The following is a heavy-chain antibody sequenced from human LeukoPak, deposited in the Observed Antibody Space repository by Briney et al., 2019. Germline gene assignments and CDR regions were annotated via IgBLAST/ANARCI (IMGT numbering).Heavy chain of an antibody. CDR3: ASPGYSSGWYSAFDI. D-gene: IGHD6-19*01. CDR2: IYYSGST. Sequence: SETLSLTCTVSGGSISSYYWSWIRQPPGKGLEWIGSIYYSGSTYYNPSLKSRVTISVDTSKNQFSLKLSSVTAADTAVYYCASPGYSSGWYSAFDIWGQGTMVTVSS. V-gene: IGHV4-39*07. CDR1: GGSISSYY. J-gene: IGHJ3*02.